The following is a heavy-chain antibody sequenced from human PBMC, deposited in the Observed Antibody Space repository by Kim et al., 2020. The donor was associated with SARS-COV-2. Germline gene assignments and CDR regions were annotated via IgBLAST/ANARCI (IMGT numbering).Heavy chain of an antibody. V-gene: IGHV3-23*01. D-gene: IGHD3-16*01. CDR2: GVTT. Sequence: GVTTYYADYVKGRYTIHRDNPKNTLYLQMNSLGADDTAVYYCTREGWVYWGQGPLVTVSS. CDR3: TREGWVY. J-gene: IGHJ4*02.